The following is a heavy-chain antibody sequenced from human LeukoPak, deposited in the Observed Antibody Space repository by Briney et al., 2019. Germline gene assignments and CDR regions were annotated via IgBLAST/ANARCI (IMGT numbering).Heavy chain of an antibody. CDR3: ARGEMYYYDSSGFIRPYYYGMDV. CDR1: GDSISGYY. V-gene: IGHV4-59*08. CDR2: VHYSGST. Sequence: PSETLSLTCTVSGDSISGYYWSWIRQPPGKGLEWIGNVHYSGSTTYHPSLQSRVTISVDTSKNQFSLKLSSVTAADTAVYYCARGEMYYYDSSGFIRPYYYGMDVWGQGTTVTVSS. J-gene: IGHJ6*02. D-gene: IGHD3-22*01.